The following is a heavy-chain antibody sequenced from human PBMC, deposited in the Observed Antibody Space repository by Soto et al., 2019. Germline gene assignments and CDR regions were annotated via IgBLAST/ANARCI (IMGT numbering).Heavy chain of an antibody. CDR1: GYTFTSYG. V-gene: IGHV1-18*04. J-gene: IGHJ6*02. CDR3: AREFRFWSGYPVYGMDV. Sequence: GESRKISCKGSGYTFTSYGISWVRQAPGQGLEWMGWISAYNGNTNYAQKLQGRVTMTTDTSTSTAYMELRSLRSDDTAVYYCAREFRFWSGYPVYGMDVWGQGTTVTVSS. CDR2: ISAYNGNT. D-gene: IGHD3-3*01.